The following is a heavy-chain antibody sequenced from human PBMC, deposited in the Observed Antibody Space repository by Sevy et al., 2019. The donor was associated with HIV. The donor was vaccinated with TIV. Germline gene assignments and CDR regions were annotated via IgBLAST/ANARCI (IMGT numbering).Heavy chain of an antibody. CDR3: TRVHSGCYPFDY. J-gene: IGHJ4*02. Sequence: GGSLRLSCAASGFSVSSNYMSWVRQAPGKGLECVSLIYSSGRTYYGDSVKGRFTISRDDSKNTLYLQMNSVRAEDTALYYCTRVHSGCYPFDYWGQGSLVTVSS. CDR1: GFSVSSNY. D-gene: IGHD3-22*01. CDR2: IYSSGRT. V-gene: IGHV3-53*01.